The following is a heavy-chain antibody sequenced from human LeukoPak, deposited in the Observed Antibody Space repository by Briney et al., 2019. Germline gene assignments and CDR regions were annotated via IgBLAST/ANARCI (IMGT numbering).Heavy chain of an antibody. D-gene: IGHD3-22*01. Sequence: PGGSLRLSCTASGFTFGDYAMSWVRQAPGKGLEWVSSISSSSSYIYYADSVKGRFTISRDNAKNSLYLQMNSLRAEDTAVYYCARNNYYDSSGYSNPFDYWGQGTLVTVSS. J-gene: IGHJ4*02. CDR1: GFTFGDYA. V-gene: IGHV3-21*01. CDR3: ARNNYYDSSGYSNPFDY. CDR2: ISSSSSYI.